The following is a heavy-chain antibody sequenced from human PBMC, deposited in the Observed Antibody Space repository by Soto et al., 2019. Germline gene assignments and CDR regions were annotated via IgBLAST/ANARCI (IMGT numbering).Heavy chain of an antibody. D-gene: IGHD3-3*01. V-gene: IGHV1-69*06. Sequence: QVQLAQSGAEVKKPGSSVKVSCKASGASFSSHSISWVRQAPGQGFEWMGGIIPIFGTTHHAQNFQGRVTMTADKSTNTAYMELSSLRSEDTALYYCATILGGVFEYWGQGTQVTVSS. CDR2: IIPIFGTT. CDR3: ATILGGVFEY. CDR1: GASFSSHS. J-gene: IGHJ4*02.